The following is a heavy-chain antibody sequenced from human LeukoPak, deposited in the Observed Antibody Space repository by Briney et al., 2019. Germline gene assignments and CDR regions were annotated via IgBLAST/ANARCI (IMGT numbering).Heavy chain of an antibody. J-gene: IGHJ5*02. CDR1: GYTFTGYY. D-gene: IGHD2-15*01. CDR3: ARGDCSVNGCHGGNWFDP. CDR2: ISPNSGGT. V-gene: IGHV1-2*02. Sequence: ASVKVSCKASGYTFTGYYIHWVRQAPGQGLEWMGWISPNSGGTKYAQSFQGRVTMTRDTSTGTAHMELSRLRSDDTAVYYCARGDCSVNGCHGGNWFDPWGQGTLDTVSS.